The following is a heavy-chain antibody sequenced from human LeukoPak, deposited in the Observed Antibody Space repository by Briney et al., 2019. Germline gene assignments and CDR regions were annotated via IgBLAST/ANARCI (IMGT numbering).Heavy chain of an antibody. CDR3: ARVPRGAYSSGWVPFDY. Sequence: ASVKVSCKASGYTFTSYGISWVRQAPGQGLEWMGWISAYNGNTNYAQKLQGRVTMTTDTSTSTAYMELRSLRSDDTAVYYCARVPRGAYSSGWVPFDYWGQGTLVTVSS. V-gene: IGHV1-18*01. D-gene: IGHD6-19*01. J-gene: IGHJ4*02. CDR2: ISAYNGNT. CDR1: GYTFTSYG.